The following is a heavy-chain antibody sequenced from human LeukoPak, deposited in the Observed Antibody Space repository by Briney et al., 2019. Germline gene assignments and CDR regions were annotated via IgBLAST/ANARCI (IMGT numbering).Heavy chain of an antibody. CDR1: GGSISSYY. CDR2: IYTSGST. CDR3: ARHSSGWYIYFDY. J-gene: IGHJ4*02. V-gene: IGHV4-4*09. Sequence: PSETLSLTCTVSGGSISSYYWSWIRQPPGKGLEWIGYIYTSGSTNYNPSLKSRVTISVDTSKNQFSLKLSSVPAADTAVYYCARHSSGWYIYFDYWGQGTLVTVSS. D-gene: IGHD6-19*01.